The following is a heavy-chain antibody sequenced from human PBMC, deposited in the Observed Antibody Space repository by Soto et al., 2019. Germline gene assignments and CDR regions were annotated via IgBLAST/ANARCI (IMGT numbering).Heavy chain of an antibody. Sequence: QVQLVQSGAEVKKPGSSVKVSCKASGGTFSSYAISWVRQAPGQGLEWMGGVIRIFGTANDAQKFQGRVTITADESTSTAYLQLSSLRSEDTAVYYCASPTKPLYYYSGMDVWGQGTTVTVSS. CDR2: VIRIFGTA. D-gene: IGHD1-1*01. J-gene: IGHJ6*02. V-gene: IGHV1-69*12. CDR1: GGTFSSYA. CDR3: ASPTKPLYYYSGMDV.